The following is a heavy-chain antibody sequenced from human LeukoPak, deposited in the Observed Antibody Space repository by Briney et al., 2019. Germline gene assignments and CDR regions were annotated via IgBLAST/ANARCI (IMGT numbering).Heavy chain of an antibody. CDR1: GFTFSSYS. CDR3: AKTPSHSQYYMDV. CDR2: ISSSSSTI. D-gene: IGHD2-15*01. Sequence: GGSLRLSCAASGFTFSSYSMNWVRQAPGKGLEWVSYISSSSSTIYYADSVKGRFTISRDNAKNSLYLQMNSLRAEDTAVYYCAKTPSHSQYYMDVWGKGTTVTVSS. J-gene: IGHJ6*03. V-gene: IGHV3-48*04.